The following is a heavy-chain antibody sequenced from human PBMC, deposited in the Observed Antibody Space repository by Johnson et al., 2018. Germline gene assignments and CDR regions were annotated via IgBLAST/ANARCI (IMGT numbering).Heavy chain of an antibody. D-gene: IGHD3-3*01. CDR3: TRVDGPTVNTMYMDA. CDR2: ISPSSDAI. Sequence: VQLVQSGGGVVQPGGSLKISCATSGFIFSHRGMIWVRPAPGKGLEWVSYISPSSDAIWYADSVVGRFTISRDNAKNSLFLKMNSLRVDDTAVYYCTRVDGPTVNTMYMDAWGKGTMVTVSS. CDR1: GFIFSHRG. V-gene: IGHV3-48*01. J-gene: IGHJ6*03.